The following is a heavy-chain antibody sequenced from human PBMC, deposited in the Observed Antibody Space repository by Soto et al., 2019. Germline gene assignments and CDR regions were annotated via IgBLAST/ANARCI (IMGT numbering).Heavy chain of an antibody. CDR1: GFTFNTYT. Sequence: PGGSLRLSCAASGFTFNTYTMNWVRQAPGKGLEWVSSISSNSNYIYYADSLKGRFTISRDNAKNSLYLQMDSLRAEDTAVYHCARDTPRRNGMDVWGQGTTVTVSS. CDR3: ARDTPRRNGMDV. J-gene: IGHJ6*02. CDR2: ISSNSNYI. D-gene: IGHD6-6*01. V-gene: IGHV3-21*01.